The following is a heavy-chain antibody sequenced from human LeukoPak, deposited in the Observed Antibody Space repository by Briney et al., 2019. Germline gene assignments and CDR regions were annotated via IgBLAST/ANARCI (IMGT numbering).Heavy chain of an antibody. J-gene: IGHJ4*02. Sequence: GRSLRLSCAASGFTFDDYAMHWVRQARGKGLEWVSGISWNSGSIGYADSVKGRFTISRDNAKNSLYLQMNSLRAEDRALYYCAKDIKGQLYYFDYWGQGTLVTVSS. D-gene: IGHD5-18*01. CDR2: ISWNSGSI. CDR1: GFTFDDYA. V-gene: IGHV3-9*01. CDR3: AKDIKGQLYYFDY.